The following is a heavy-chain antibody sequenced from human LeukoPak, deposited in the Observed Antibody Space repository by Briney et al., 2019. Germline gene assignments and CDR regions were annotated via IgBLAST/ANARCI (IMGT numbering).Heavy chain of an antibody. CDR2: ISSSGSTI. J-gene: IGHJ4*02. Sequence: GGSLRLSCAASGFTFSSYEMNWVRQAPGKGLEWVSYISSSGSTIYYADSVKGRFTISRDNAKNSLYLQMNSLRAEDTAVYYCARVVESSSWFDYWGQGTLVTVSS. CDR3: ARVVESSSWFDY. D-gene: IGHD6-13*01. CDR1: GFTFSSYE. V-gene: IGHV3-48*03.